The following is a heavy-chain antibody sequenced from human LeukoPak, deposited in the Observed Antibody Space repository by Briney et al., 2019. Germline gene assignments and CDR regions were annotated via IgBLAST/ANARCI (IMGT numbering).Heavy chain of an antibody. CDR1: GFTFSSYD. Sequence: GGSLRLSCAASGFTFSSYDMHWVRQATGKGLEWLSAIGTAGDTYYPGSVKGRFTMSRENAKNSLYLQMNSLRAGDTAVYYCARGINYYDSSAYYFDYWGQGTLVTVSS. CDR2: IGTAGDT. J-gene: IGHJ4*02. CDR3: ARGINYYDSSAYYFDY. V-gene: IGHV3-13*01. D-gene: IGHD3-22*01.